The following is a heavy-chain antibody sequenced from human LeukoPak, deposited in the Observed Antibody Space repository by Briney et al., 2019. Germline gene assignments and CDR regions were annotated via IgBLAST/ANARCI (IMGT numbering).Heavy chain of an antibody. D-gene: IGHD3-3*01. J-gene: IGHJ6*03. V-gene: IGHV4-38-2*01. CDR3: ARVLYYDFWSGYPSYYYYMDV. CDR1: GFTFSSYS. CDR2: IYHSGST. Sequence: PGGSLRLSCAASGFTFSSYSMNWVRQAPGKGLEWIGSIYHSGSTYYNPSLKSRVTISVDTSKNQFSLKLSSVTAADTAVYYCARVLYYDFWSGYPSYYYYMDVWGKGTTVTVSS.